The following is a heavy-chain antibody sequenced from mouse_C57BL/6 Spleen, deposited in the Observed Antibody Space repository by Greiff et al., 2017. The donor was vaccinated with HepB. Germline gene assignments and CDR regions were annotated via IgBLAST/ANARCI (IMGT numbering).Heavy chain of an antibody. J-gene: IGHJ2*01. CDR2: IDPSDSYT. D-gene: IGHD1-1*01. V-gene: IGHV1-69*01. Sequence: QVQLQQPGAELVMPGASVKLSCKASGYTFTSYWMHWVKQRPGQGLEWIGEIDPSDSYTNYNQKFKGKSTLTVDKSSSTAYMQLSSLTSEDSAVYYCEREGRDYGSSYSTLDDGGRGTTLTVAS. CDR3: EREGRDYGSSYSTLDD. CDR1: GYTFTSYW.